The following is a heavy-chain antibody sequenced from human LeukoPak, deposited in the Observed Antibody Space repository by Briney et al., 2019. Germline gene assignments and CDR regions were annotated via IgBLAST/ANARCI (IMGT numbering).Heavy chain of an antibody. CDR1: GFTFNRFA. D-gene: IGHD3-16*02. V-gene: IGHV3-23*01. CDR3: AKDIGGYRGFDY. CDR2: ISDTGDRT. Sequence: GGSLRLSCAASGFTFNRFAVNWVRQAPGKGLEWVSAISDTGDRTWYADSVKGRFTISRDNSRNTVYVHLNSLRAEDTAVYYCAKDIGGYRGFDYWGQGTLVTVSS. J-gene: IGHJ4*02.